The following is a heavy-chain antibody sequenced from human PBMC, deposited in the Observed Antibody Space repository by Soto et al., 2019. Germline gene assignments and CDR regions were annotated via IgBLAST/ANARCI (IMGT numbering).Heavy chain of an antibody. D-gene: IGHD6-19*01. CDR3: AGEGLALDY. CDR2: INSDGSST. V-gene: IGHV3-74*01. CDR1: GFTFSNSW. Sequence: GGSLRLSCVASGFTFSNSWMHWVRQAPGKGLVWVSRINSDGSSTSYADSVKGRFTISRDNAKNTLYLQMNSLRAEDTAVYYCAGEGLALDYWGQGTLVTVSS. J-gene: IGHJ4*02.